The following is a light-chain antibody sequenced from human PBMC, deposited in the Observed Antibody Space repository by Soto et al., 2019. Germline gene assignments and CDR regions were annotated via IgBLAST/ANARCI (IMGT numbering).Light chain of an antibody. V-gene: IGKV1-12*01. CDR2: TGS. CDR3: QQTHTFPLT. J-gene: IGKJ4*01. Sequence: DIQMTQSPSSVSASVGDTVAITCRASQSISSWLAWYQQRPGEAPKLLIYTGSILQVGVPSRFSGSGSGTDFILTIDNLQPEDFATYYCQQTHTFPLTLGGGTKVGIK. CDR1: QSISSW.